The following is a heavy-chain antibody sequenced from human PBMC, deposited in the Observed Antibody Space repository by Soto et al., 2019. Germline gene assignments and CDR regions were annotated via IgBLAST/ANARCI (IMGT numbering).Heavy chain of an antibody. CDR3: ARDHGWELLAYYFDY. D-gene: IGHD1-26*01. CDR1: GFTFSSYA. Sequence: QVQLVESGGGVVQPGRSLRLSCAASGFTFSSYAMHWVRQAPGKGLEWVAVISYDGSNKYYADSVKGRFTISRDNSKNTLYLRMNSLRAEDTAVYYCARDHGWELLAYYFDYWGQGTLVTVSS. CDR2: ISYDGSNK. V-gene: IGHV3-30-3*01. J-gene: IGHJ4*02.